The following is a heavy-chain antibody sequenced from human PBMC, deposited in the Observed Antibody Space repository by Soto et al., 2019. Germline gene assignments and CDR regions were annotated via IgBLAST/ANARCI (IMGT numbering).Heavy chain of an antibody. Sequence: QVQLVESGGGVVQAGGSLRLSCAASGFTFSNYGMHWVRQTRGKGLEWAALILYDGSNKYYADSVKRRFTISRDNSKNTLYLQVSRLRAEDTAVYYCAKSRDAYNFYCLFGMDVWGEGATGSV. CDR1: GFTFSNYG. CDR2: ILYDGSNK. V-gene: IGHV3-30*18. J-gene: IGHJ6*01. CDR3: AKSRDAYNFYCLFGMDV. D-gene: IGHD2-21*02.